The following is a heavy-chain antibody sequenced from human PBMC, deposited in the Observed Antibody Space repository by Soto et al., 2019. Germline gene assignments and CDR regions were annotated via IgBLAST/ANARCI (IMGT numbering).Heavy chain of an antibody. CDR3: ARDPVAWTGTTPGRAFDI. CDR1: GGSISSGGYY. CDR2: IYYSGST. D-gene: IGHD1-7*01. J-gene: IGHJ3*02. Sequence: QVQLQESGPGLVKPSQTLSLTCTVSGGSISSGGYYWSWIRQHPGKGLEWIGYIYYSGSTYYNPSLMSRVTISVDTSKNQFSLKLSSVTAADTAVYYCARDPVAWTGTTPGRAFDIWGQGTMVTVSS. V-gene: IGHV4-31*03.